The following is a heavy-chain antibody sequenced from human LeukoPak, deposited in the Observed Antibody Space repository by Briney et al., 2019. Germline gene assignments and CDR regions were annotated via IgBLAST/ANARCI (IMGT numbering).Heavy chain of an antibody. CDR2: IYYSGST. CDR1: GGSLSSYY. CDR3: ARRGFGELLLDY. D-gene: IGHD3-10*01. V-gene: IGHV4-59*08. J-gene: IGHJ4*02. Sequence: SETLSLTCTVSGGSLSSYYWSWIRQPPGKGLEWIGYIYYSGSTNYNPSLKSRVTISVDTSKNQFSLKLSSVTAADTAVYYCARRGFGELLLDYWGPGTLVTVSS.